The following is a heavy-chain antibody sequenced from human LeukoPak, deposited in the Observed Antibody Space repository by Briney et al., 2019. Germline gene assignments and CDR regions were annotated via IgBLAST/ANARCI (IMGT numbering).Heavy chain of an antibody. CDR3: ARYYCSSTSCYVILDY. CDR2: TYYRSKWYN. D-gene: IGHD2-2*01. J-gene: IGHJ4*02. V-gene: IGHV6-1*01. Sequence: PSQTLSLTCAISGDSVSSNSAAWNWIRQSPSRGLEWLGRTYYRSKWYNDYAVSVKSRITINPDTSKNQFSLKLSSVTAADTAVYYCARYYCSSTSCYVILDYWGQGTLVTVSS. CDR1: GDSVSSNSAA.